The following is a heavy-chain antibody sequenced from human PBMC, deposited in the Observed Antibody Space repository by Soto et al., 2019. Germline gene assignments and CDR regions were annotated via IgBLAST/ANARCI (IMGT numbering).Heavy chain of an antibody. CDR3: AKGGDYWYFDL. CDR2: ISWDGGTT. CDR1: GFTFDDYT. V-gene: IGHV3-43*01. D-gene: IGHD3-16*01. J-gene: IGHJ2*01. Sequence: EMQLVESGGVVVQPGGSLRLSCADSGFTFDDYTMHWVRQVPGKGLDWVSTISWDGGTTYYADSVKGRFTISRDNSKSSLYLQMNGLRTEDSAFYSCAKGGDYWYFDLWGRGTLATVPS.